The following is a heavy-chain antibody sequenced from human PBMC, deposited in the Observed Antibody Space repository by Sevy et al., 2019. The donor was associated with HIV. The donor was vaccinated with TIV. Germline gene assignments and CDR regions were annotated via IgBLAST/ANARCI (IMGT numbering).Heavy chain of an antibody. CDR2: MYHRGTT. V-gene: IGHV4-4*02. Sequence: SETLSLTCTVSGDSIISSLWWSWVRQTPGKGLEWIGDMYHRGTTNYNPSLKSRVILSVDKSKNQFSLKLTSVTGADTAVYFCAAAAGTDVLGYYFGSWGQGTLVTVSS. J-gene: IGHJ4*02. CDR3: AAAAGTDVLGYYFGS. CDR1: GDSIISSLW. D-gene: IGHD6-25*01.